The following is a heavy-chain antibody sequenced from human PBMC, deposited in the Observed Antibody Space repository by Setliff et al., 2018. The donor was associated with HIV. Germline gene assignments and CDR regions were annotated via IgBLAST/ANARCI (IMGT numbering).Heavy chain of an antibody. J-gene: IGHJ4*02. D-gene: IGHD6-19*01. CDR2: IKNRANGGTT. CDR3: STDLPSSGFFPDY. V-gene: IGHV3-15*01. Sequence: GSLRLSCAASGFTFDDYAMHWVRQAPGKGLEWVARIKNRANGGTTHYAAPVNGRFTISRDDSKNTLYLQMNSLKTEDTAVYYCSTDLPSSGFFPDYWGQGTLVTVSS. CDR1: GFTFDDYA.